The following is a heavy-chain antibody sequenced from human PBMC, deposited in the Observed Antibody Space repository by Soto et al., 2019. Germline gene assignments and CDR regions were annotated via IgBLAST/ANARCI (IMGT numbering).Heavy chain of an antibody. CDR1: GGSISSYY. D-gene: IGHD2-8*01. CDR2: IDYSGST. V-gene: IGHV4-59*08. Sequence: QVQLQESGPGLVKPSETLSLTCTVSGGSISSYYWSWIRQPPGKGLEWIGYIDYSGSTNYNPSLKSRVTISVDMSKNQFSLKLSSVTAADTAVYYCASGALMVYAAHYYYYMDVWGKGTTVTVSS. CDR3: ASGALMVYAAHYYYYMDV. J-gene: IGHJ6*03.